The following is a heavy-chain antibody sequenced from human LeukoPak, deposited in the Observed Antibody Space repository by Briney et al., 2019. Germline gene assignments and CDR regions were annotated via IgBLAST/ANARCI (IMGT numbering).Heavy chain of an antibody. Sequence: ASVKVSCKASGYTFTSYGISWVRQAPGQGLEWMGWISAYNGNTNYVQELQGRVTMTTDTSTSTAYMELRSLRSDDTAVYYCARDNKVDYDFWSGYSNGDYFDYWGQGTLVTVSS. CDR2: ISAYNGNT. CDR1: GYTFTSYG. V-gene: IGHV1-18*01. CDR3: ARDNKVDYDFWSGYSNGDYFDY. J-gene: IGHJ4*02. D-gene: IGHD3-3*01.